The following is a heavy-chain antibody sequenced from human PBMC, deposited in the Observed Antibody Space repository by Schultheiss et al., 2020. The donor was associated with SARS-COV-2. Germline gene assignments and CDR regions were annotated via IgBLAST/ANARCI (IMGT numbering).Heavy chain of an antibody. CDR3: ATRSTVVTPGAFDYWYFDL. CDR1: GYTLNELS. D-gene: IGHD4-23*01. V-gene: IGHV1-24*01. Sequence: ASVKVSCKVSGYTLNELSMHWVRQAPGKGLEWMGGLDPGDGETIYAQKFQGRVTMTEDSSTDTAYMELSSLKSEDTAVYYCATRSTVVTPGAFDYWYFDLWGRGTLVTVSS. J-gene: IGHJ2*01. CDR2: LDPGDGET.